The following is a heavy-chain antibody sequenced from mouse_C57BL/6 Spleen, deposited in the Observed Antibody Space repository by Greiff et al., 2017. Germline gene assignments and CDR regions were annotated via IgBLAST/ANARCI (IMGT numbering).Heavy chain of an antibody. CDR1: GYTFTSYW. Sequence: VQLQQPGTELVKPGASVKLSCKASGYTFTSYWMHWVKQRPGQGLEWIGNINPSNGSTKYNEKFKGKATLTADKSSSTAYMQLNSLTSEDSAVYFCARRAQATYYYAMDYWGQGTSVTVSS. CDR3: ARRAQATYYYAMDY. D-gene: IGHD3-2*02. CDR2: INPSNGST. V-gene: IGHV1-53*01. J-gene: IGHJ4*01.